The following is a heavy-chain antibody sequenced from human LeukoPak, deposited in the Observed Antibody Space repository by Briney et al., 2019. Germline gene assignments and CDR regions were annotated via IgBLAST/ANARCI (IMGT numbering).Heavy chain of an antibody. CDR1: GYTFTNNF. CDR3: ARDRDGGNFNWFDP. Sequence: ASVKVSCKASGYTFTNNFMHWVRQAPGQGLEWMGWINPNSGGTNYAQKFQGGVTMTRDTSISTAYMELSRLRSDDTAVYYCARDRDGGNFNWFDPWGQGTLVTVSS. CDR2: INPNSGGT. V-gene: IGHV1-2*02. J-gene: IGHJ5*02. D-gene: IGHD4-23*01.